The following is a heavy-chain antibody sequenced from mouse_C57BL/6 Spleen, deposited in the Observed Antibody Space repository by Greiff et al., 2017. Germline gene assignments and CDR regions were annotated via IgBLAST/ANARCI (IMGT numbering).Heavy chain of an antibody. J-gene: IGHJ4*01. D-gene: IGHD1-1*01. V-gene: IGHV1-54*01. CDR3: ARGIATVVGGTAMDY. CDR1: GYAFTNYL. CDR2: INPGSGGT. Sequence: VQLQQSGAELVRPGTSVKLSCKASGYAFTNYLIEWVKQRPGQGLEWIGVINPGSGGTNYNEKFKGKATLTADKSSSTAYMQLSSLTSEDSAVYFCARGIATVVGGTAMDYWGQGTSVTVSS.